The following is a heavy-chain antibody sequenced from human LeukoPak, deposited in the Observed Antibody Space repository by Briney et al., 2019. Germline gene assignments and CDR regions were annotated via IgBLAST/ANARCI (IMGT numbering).Heavy chain of an antibody. D-gene: IGHD2-2*02. J-gene: IGHJ4*02. V-gene: IGHV4-59*12. Sequence: PSETLSLTCTVSGGSISSYYWSWIRQPPGKGLEWIGYTYYSGSTNYNPSLKSRVTISVDTSKNQFSLKLSSVTAADTAVYYCARDLCGYSSTSCYIDYWGQGTLVTVSS. CDR2: TYYSGST. CDR3: ARDLCGYSSTSCYIDY. CDR1: GGSISSYY.